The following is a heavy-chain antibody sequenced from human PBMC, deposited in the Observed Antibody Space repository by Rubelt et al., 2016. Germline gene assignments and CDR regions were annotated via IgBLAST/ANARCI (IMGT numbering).Heavy chain of an antibody. CDR3: ARDAAIGVFDY. CDR1: GFIFTNYA. J-gene: IGHJ4*02. D-gene: IGHD3-16*01. Sequence: EVQLVESGGGLVQPGGSLRLSCAGSGFIFTNYAMSWVRQAPGKGLEWVSAISGSGGSTYYADSVRGRFPISSDDSTNTLYLQRSGLRGEDTAVYYCARDAAIGVFDYWGQGTLVTVSS. CDR2: ISGSGGST. V-gene: IGHV3-23*04.